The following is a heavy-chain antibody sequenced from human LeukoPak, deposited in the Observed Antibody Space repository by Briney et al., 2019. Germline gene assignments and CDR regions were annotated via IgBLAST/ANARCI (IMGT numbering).Heavy chain of an antibody. D-gene: IGHD6-19*01. CDR1: GGSISSSSYY. V-gene: IGHV4-39*01. Sequence: ETLSLTCTVSGGSISSSSYYWGWIRQPPGKGLEWIGSIYYSGSTYYNPSLKSRVTISVDTSKNQFSLKLSSVTAADTAVYYCARQQWLVNWFDPWGQGTLVTVSS. J-gene: IGHJ5*02. CDR3: ARQQWLVNWFDP. CDR2: IYYSGST.